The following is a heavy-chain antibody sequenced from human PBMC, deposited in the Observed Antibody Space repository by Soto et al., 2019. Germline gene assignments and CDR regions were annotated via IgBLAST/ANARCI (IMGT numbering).Heavy chain of an antibody. Sequence: PGGSLRLSCAASGFTFSSYGMHWVRQAPGKGLKWVAVISYDGTDKYYADSVKGRFTISRDNSKNTLYLQMNSLRVEDTAVYYCVRTSMVVAAATREDYWGQGTLVTVSS. CDR2: ISYDGTDK. J-gene: IGHJ4*02. D-gene: IGHD2-15*01. CDR3: VRTSMVVAAATREDY. V-gene: IGHV3-30*03. CDR1: GFTFSSYG.